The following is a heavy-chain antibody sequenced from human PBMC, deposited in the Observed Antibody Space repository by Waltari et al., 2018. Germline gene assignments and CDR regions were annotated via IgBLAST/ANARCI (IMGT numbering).Heavy chain of an antibody. CDR3: ARVVVVPAARANAFDI. V-gene: IGHV3-33*08. CDR1: GFTFSSYG. J-gene: IGHJ3*02. CDR2: IWYDGSNK. D-gene: IGHD2-2*01. Sequence: QVQLVESGGGVVQPGRSLRLSCAASGFTFSSYGMPWVRQAPGKGLEWVAVIWYDGSNKYYADSVKGRFTISRDNSKNTLYLQMNSLRAEDTAMYYCARVVVVPAARANAFDIWGQGTMVTVSS.